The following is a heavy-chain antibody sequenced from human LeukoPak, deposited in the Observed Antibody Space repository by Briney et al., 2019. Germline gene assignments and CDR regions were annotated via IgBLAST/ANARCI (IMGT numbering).Heavy chain of an antibody. J-gene: IGHJ4*02. Sequence: SETLSLTCTVSGGSISSSSYYWGWIRQPPGKGLEWIGSIYYSGSTYYNPSLKSRVTISVDTSKNQFSLKLSSVTAADTAVYYCARVDGGNTRTLGYWGQGTLVTVSS. CDR2: IYYSGST. D-gene: IGHD4-23*01. CDR3: ARVDGGNTRTLGY. V-gene: IGHV4-39*01. CDR1: GGSISSSSYY.